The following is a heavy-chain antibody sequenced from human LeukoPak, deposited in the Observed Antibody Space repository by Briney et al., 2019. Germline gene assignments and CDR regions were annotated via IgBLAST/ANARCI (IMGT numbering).Heavy chain of an antibody. Sequence: SETLSLTCTVSGYSISSGYYWGWIRQPPGMGLEWIGSVYHSVSTDYNPSLKSRVTKSLDTSKNQFSLKLRSVTATDTAVYYCARDRGAAAGTLDYWGQGTLVTVPS. D-gene: IGHD6-13*01. CDR1: GYSISSGYY. CDR3: ARDRGAAAGTLDY. CDR2: VYHSVST. J-gene: IGHJ4*02. V-gene: IGHV4-38-2*02.